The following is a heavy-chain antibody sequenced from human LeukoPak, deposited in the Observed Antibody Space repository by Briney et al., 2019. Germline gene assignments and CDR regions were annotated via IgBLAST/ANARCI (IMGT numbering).Heavy chain of an antibody. CDR3: AKDYAVGSIDY. CDR1: GFTFSNYG. Sequence: GGSLRLSCAASGFTFSNYGMSWVRQAPGKGLEWVSAISGSDGSTYYADSVKGRFTISRDNSKNTLYLQMNSLRAEDTAVYYCAKDYAVGSIDYWGQGTLVTVSS. J-gene: IGHJ4*02. V-gene: IGHV3-23*01. CDR2: ISGSDGST. D-gene: IGHD3-16*01.